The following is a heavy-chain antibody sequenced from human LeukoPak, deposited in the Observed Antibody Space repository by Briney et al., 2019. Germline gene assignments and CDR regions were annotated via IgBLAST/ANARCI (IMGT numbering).Heavy chain of an antibody. V-gene: IGHV3-74*01. CDR2: IHSTESYT. J-gene: IGHJ2*01. CDR1: GFTFWTYW. CDR3: VRETYGAGNRSFDL. Sequence: PGGSLRLSCEASGFTFWTYWMHWVRQAPGEGLVWVSRIHSTESYTAYADSVKGRFTISRDNAKNTLSLHMSSLRAEDAAIYYCVRETYGAGNRSFDLWGRGTLVVVSS. D-gene: IGHD3-10*01.